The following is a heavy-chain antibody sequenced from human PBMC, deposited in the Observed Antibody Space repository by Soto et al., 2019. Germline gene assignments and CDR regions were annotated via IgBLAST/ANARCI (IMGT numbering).Heavy chain of an antibody. Sequence: SETLPLTYTVSGGSISSSNWRSWVRQPPGKGLEWIGEIYHSGSTNYNPSLKSRVTISVDKSKNQFSLKLSSVTAADTAVYYCARVGSGSGSYYNFPYSYDGMDVWGQGTTVT. CDR3: ARVGSGSGSYYNFPYSYDGMDV. CDR2: IYHSGST. D-gene: IGHD3-10*01. V-gene: IGHV4-4*02. CDR1: GGSISSSNW. J-gene: IGHJ6*02.